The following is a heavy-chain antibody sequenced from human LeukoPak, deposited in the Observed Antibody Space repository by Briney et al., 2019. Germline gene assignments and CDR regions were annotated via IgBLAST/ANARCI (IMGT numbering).Heavy chain of an antibody. V-gene: IGHV4-39*07. D-gene: IGHD2-15*01. CDR1: GGSISSSSYY. CDR2: VYYSGIT. J-gene: IGHJ4*02. CDR3: ARLPLGYCSGDTCFDY. Sequence: PSETLSLTCTVSGGSISSSSYYWGWIRQPPGKGLEWLGSVYYSGITYYNPSLKSRVTISVDTSKNQFSLKMRSVTAADTAIYYCARLPLGYCSGDTCFDYWGQGTLVTISS.